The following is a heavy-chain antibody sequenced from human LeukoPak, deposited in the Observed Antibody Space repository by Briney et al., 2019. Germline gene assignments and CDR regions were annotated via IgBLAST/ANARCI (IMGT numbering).Heavy chain of an antibody. J-gene: IGHJ4*02. CDR3: ARLGGITMIVGGGNYFDY. Sequence: SETLSLACTVSGASISSSSYYWGWIRQPPGKGLEWIGSIYYSGSTYYNSSLKSRVTISVYTSKNQFSLKLSSVTAADTAVYYCARLGGITMIVGGGNYFDYWGQGTLVTVSS. CDR2: IYYSGST. V-gene: IGHV4-39*01. CDR1: GASISSSSYY. D-gene: IGHD3-22*01.